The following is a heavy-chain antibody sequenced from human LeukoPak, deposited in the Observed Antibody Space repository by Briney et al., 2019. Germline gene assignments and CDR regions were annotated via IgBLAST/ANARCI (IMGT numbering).Heavy chain of an antibody. D-gene: IGHD3-22*01. Sequence: GGSLRLSCAASGFTFSSYSMNWVRQAPGKGLEWVSSISSSSSYIYYADSVKGRFTISRDNAKSSLFLQMNSLRAEDTAVYYCAGSSGYYTYFQHWGQGTLVTVSS. J-gene: IGHJ1*01. V-gene: IGHV3-21*01. CDR2: ISSSSSYI. CDR1: GFTFSSYS. CDR3: AGSSGYYTYFQH.